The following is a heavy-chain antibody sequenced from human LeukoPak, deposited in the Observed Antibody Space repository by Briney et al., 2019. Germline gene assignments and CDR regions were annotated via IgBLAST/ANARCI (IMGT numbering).Heavy chain of an antibody. CDR2: IYTSGST. CDR1: GGSISSYY. D-gene: IGHD3-3*01. J-gene: IGHJ6*02. CDR3: ARDMADYDFWSGYYRAQGGYYGMDV. V-gene: IGHV4-4*07. Sequence: SETLSLTCTVSGGSISSYYWSWIRQPAGKGLGWIGRIYTSGSTNYNPSLKSRVTMSVDTSKNQFSLKLSSVTAADTAVYYCARDMADYDFWSGYYRAQGGYYGMDVWGQGTTVTVSS.